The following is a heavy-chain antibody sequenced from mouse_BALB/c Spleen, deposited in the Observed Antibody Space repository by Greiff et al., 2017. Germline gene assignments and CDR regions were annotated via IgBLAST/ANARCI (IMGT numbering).Heavy chain of an antibody. J-gene: IGHJ2*01. Sequence: VQLQQSGPGLVKPSQSLSLTCTVTGYSITSDYAWNWIRQFPGNKLEWMGYISYSGSTSYNPSLKSRISITRDTSKNQFFLQLNSVTTEDTATYYCARSDYDYGFDYWGQGTTLTVSS. CDR1: GYSITSDYA. D-gene: IGHD2-4*01. CDR2: ISYSGST. V-gene: IGHV3-2*02. CDR3: ARSDYDYGFDY.